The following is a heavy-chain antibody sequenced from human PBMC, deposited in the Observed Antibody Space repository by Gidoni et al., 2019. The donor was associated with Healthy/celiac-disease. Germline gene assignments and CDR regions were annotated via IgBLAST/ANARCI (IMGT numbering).Heavy chain of an antibody. Sequence: EVQLVESGGGLVQPGGSLRLSCAASGFTFSSYAMSWVRQAPGKGLEWVSAISGSGGSTYYADSVKGRFTISRDNSKNTLYLQMNSLRAEDTAVYYCAKDGGRGFGELLPNDYWGQGTLVTVSS. J-gene: IGHJ4*02. V-gene: IGHV3-23*04. CDR2: ISGSGGST. CDR1: GFTFSSYA. D-gene: IGHD3-10*01. CDR3: AKDGGRGFGELLPNDY.